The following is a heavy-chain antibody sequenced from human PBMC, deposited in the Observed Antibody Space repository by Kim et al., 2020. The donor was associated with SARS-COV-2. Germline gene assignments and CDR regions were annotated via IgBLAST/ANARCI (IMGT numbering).Heavy chain of an antibody. V-gene: IGHV3-33*06. CDR3: AKGRDGYPIDY. J-gene: IGHJ4*02. CDR2: N. Sequence: NYYGDSVKGRFTISRDNSKNTLYLQMNSLRAEDTAVYYCAKGRDGYPIDYWGQGTLVTVSS. D-gene: IGHD5-12*01.